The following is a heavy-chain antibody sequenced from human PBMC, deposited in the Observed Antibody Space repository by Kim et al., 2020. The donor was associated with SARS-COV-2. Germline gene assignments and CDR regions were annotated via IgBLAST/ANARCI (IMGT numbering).Heavy chain of an antibody. Sequence: GSLRLSCAASGFTFSSYAMSWVRQAPGKGLEWVSAISGSGGSTYYADSVKGRFTISRDNSKNTLYLQMNSLRAEDTAVYYCAKGDDILTGENWFDPWGQGTLVTVSS. CDR1: GFTFSSYA. CDR3: AKGDDILTGENWFDP. V-gene: IGHV3-23*01. J-gene: IGHJ5*02. D-gene: IGHD3-9*01. CDR2: ISGSGGST.